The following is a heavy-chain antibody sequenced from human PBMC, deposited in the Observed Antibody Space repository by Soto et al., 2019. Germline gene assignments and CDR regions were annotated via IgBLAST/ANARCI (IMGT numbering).Heavy chain of an antibody. J-gene: IGHJ5*02. V-gene: IGHV2-5*02. CDR3: AHTVSRYLLYH. Sequence: QITLKESGPTLVKPTQTLTLTCTFSGFSLSTNGVGVGWIRQPPGKALEWLALIYWDDDKRYSPSLKSRLTIPKGTPKRQVVLTITNMDPVDTATYYCAHTVSRYLLYHWGQGTLVTVSS. D-gene: IGHD1-1*01. CDR2: IYWDDDK. CDR1: GFSLSTNGVG.